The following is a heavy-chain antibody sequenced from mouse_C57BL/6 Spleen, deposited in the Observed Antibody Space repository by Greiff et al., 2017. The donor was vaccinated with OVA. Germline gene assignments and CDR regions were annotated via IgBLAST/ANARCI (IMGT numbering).Heavy chain of an antibody. D-gene: IGHD2-4*01. CDR1: GYTFTSYT. CDR2: INPSSGYT. Sequence: QVQLQESGAELARPGASVKMSCKASGYTFTSYTMHWVKQRPGQGLEWIGYINPSSGYTKYNQKFKDKATLTADKSSSTAYMQLSSLTSEDSAVYYCARAIYYDYDGPYYYAMDYWGQGTSVTVSS. CDR3: ARAIYYDYDGPYYYAMDY. V-gene: IGHV1-4*01. J-gene: IGHJ4*01.